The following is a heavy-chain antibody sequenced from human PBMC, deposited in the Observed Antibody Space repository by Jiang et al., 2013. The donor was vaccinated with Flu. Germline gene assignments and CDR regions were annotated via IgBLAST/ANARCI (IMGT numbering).Heavy chain of an antibody. V-gene: IGHV1-69*04. J-gene: IGHJ4*02. D-gene: IGHD2-21*02. CDR3: ARDGAYCGGDCYSGIDY. CDR1: TFSSYT. Sequence: TFSSYTISWVRQAPGQGLEWMGRIIPILGIANYAQKFQGRVTITADKSTSTAYMELSSLRSEDTAVYYCARDGAYCGGDCYSGIDYWGQGTLVTVSS. CDR2: IIPILGIA.